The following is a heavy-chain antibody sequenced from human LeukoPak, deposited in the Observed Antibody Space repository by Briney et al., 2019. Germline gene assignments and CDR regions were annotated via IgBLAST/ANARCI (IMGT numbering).Heavy chain of an antibody. D-gene: IGHD4-17*01. CDR2: ISAYNGNT. CDR1: GYTFTSYG. J-gene: IGHJ6*03. Sequence: ASVKVSCKASGYTFTSYGISWVRQAPGQGLEWMGWISAYNGNTNYAQKLQGRVTMTTDTSTSTAYMELRSLRSDDTAVYYCARTTTVNLGFYYYMDVWGKGTTVTVSS. V-gene: IGHV1-18*01. CDR3: ARTTTVNLGFYYYMDV.